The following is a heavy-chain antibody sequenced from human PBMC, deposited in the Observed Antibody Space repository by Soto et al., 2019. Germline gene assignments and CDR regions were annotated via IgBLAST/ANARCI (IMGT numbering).Heavy chain of an antibody. V-gene: IGHV3-23*01. CDR2: ISGSGGST. CDR1: GFTCSSYA. J-gene: IGHJ4*02. Sequence: PWWSLRLSCSASGFTCSSYAMSWFRQAPGKGLEWVSAISGSGGSTYYADSVKGRFTISRDNSKNTLYLQMNSLRAEDTAVYYCAKGQPPTYYDFWSGYSGLDYFDYWGQGTLVTVSS. CDR3: AKGQPPTYYDFWSGYSGLDYFDY. D-gene: IGHD3-3*01.